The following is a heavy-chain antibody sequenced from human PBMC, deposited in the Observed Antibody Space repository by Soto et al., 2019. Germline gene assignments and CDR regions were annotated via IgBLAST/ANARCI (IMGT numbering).Heavy chain of an antibody. CDR3: ARVSTYYYDSSGYYSYFDY. D-gene: IGHD3-22*01. J-gene: IGHJ4*02. Sequence: SVKVSCKASGGTFSSYAISWVRQAPGQGLEWMGGIIPIFGTANYAQKFQGRVTITADESTSTAYMELSSLRSEDTAVYYCARVSTYYYDSSGYYSYFDYWGQGTLVTVSS. CDR1: GGTFSSYA. V-gene: IGHV1-69*13. CDR2: IIPIFGTA.